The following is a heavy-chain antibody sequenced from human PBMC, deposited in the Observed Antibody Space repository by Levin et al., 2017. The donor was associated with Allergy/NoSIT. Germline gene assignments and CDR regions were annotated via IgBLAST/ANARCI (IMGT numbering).Heavy chain of an antibody. CDR1: GFTFSRYG. CDR2: ISYDGGDK. Sequence: GGSLRLSCAASGFTFSRYGIHWVRQAPGKGLEWVAVISYDGGDKYYADSVKGRFTISRDNSKNTLHLQINSLRVEDTAVYYCARGGQYNSDWHYLFDYWGQGTLVTVSS. V-gene: IGHV3-30-3*01. D-gene: IGHD1-7*01. CDR3: ARGGQYNSDWHYLFDY. J-gene: IGHJ4*02.